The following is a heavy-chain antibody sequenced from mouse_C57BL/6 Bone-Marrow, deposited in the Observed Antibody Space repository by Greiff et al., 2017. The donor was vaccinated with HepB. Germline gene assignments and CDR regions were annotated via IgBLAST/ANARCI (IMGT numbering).Heavy chain of an antibody. V-gene: IGHV14-3*01. D-gene: IGHD3-2*02. CDR2: IDPANGNT. CDR3: ASYLRQLRLRKAWFAY. CDR1: GFNIKNTY. Sequence: VQLQQSVAELVRPGASVKLSCTASGFNIKNTYMPWVKQRPEQGLEWIGRIDPANGNTKDAPKFQGKATITADTASNTAYLQLSSLTSEATAIYYCASYLRQLRLRKAWFAYWGQGTLVTVSA. J-gene: IGHJ3*01.